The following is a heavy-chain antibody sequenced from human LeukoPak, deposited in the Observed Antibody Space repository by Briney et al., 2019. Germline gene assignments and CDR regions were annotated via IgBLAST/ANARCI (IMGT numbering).Heavy chain of an antibody. J-gene: IGHJ6*02. Sequence: ASVKVSCKASGYTFTGYYMHWVRQAPGEGLEWMGWINPNSGGTNYAQKFQGRVTMTRDTSISTAYMELSRLRSDDTAVYYCARGCSLPSRRYGMDVWGQGTTVTVSS. V-gene: IGHV1-2*02. CDR2: INPNSGGT. D-gene: IGHD2-8*01. CDR3: ARGCSLPSRRYGMDV. CDR1: GYTFTGYY.